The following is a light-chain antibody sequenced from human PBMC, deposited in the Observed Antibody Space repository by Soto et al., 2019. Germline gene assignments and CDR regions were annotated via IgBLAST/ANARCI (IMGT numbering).Light chain of an antibody. J-gene: IGKJ1*01. CDR3: KQRSNSPRT. CDR1: QSVSSY. CDR2: DAS. Sequence: IVLPKSPATLSLSPGARATTSCRASQSVSSYLAWYQKKPGQATRLLIYDASNRATGIPARFSGSGSGTDFTLNISSIEPEDGAVYYCKQRSNSPRTVGQGTKVDIK. V-gene: IGKV3-11*01.